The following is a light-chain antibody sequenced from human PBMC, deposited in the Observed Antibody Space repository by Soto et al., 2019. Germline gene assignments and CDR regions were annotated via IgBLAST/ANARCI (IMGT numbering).Light chain of an antibody. V-gene: IGKV1-39*01. Sequence: DIQMTQSPSSLSGSVGDRVTISCRASQNIVNYLHWYQRKPGTAPRLLISRASTVRSGVPPRFSGSGSGRDFTLTISSLRPEDIGTYICQQTYSIPWTFGPGTRVEI. CDR1: QNIVNY. J-gene: IGKJ1*01. CDR3: QQTYSIPWT. CDR2: RAS.